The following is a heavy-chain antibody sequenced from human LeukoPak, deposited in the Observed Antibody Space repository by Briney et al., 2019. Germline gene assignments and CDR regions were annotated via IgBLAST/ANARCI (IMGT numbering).Heavy chain of an antibody. Sequence: GGSLRLSCVASGFTFSSTTMGWVRQAPGRGLEWVSSITAIDGRTYYADSVRGRFTISRDNSKNTVYLQLNSLRAGDTAIYYCTKDRRGPAAGTWYFDSWGQGTLVTVPS. CDR3: TKDRRGPAAGTWYFDS. V-gene: IGHV3-23*01. J-gene: IGHJ4*02. CDR2: ITAIDGRT. D-gene: IGHD6-13*01. CDR1: GFTFSSTT.